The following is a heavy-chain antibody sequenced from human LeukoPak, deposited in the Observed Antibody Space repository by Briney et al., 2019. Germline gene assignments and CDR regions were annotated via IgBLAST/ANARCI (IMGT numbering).Heavy chain of an antibody. D-gene: IGHD6-19*01. J-gene: IGHJ4*02. CDR1: GFTFSSYS. Sequence: GGSLRLSCAASGFTFSSYSMNWVRQAPGKGLEWVSSISSSSSYICYADSVKGRFTISRDNAKNSLYLQMNSLRAEDTAVYYCARENSSGWYGGFDYWGQGTLVTVSS. CDR2: ISSSSSYI. V-gene: IGHV3-21*01. CDR3: ARENSSGWYGGFDY.